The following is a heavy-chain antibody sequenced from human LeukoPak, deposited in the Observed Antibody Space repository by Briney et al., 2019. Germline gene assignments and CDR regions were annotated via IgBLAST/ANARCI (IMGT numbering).Heavy chain of an antibody. CDR2: ISYDGSNK. Sequence: GGSLRLSCAASGFTFSSYAMHWVRQAPGKGLEWVAVISYDGSNKYYADSVRGRFTISRDNSKNTLYLQMNSLRAEDTAVYYCARPSSGSYEPNPFFDYWGQGTLVTVSS. D-gene: IGHD1-26*01. J-gene: IGHJ4*02. CDR1: GFTFSSYA. CDR3: ARPSSGSYEPNPFFDY. V-gene: IGHV3-30-3*01.